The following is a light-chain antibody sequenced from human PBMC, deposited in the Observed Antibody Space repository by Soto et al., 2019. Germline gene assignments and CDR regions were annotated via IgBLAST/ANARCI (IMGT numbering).Light chain of an antibody. V-gene: IGLV2-23*01. CDR2: EAT. CDR1: SSDGGGYKF. CDR3: CSYAGRSIYV. J-gene: IGLJ1*01. Sequence: QSVLTQPASVSGSPGQSITISCTGSSSDGGGYKFVSWYRQHPGKVPQLLIYEATKRPAGVSHRFSGSKSDNTASLTISGLQSEDEADYFCCSYAGRSIYVFGTGTKVTVL.